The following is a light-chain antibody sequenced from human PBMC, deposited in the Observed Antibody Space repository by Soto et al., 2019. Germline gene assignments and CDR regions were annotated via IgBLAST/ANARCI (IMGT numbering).Light chain of an antibody. CDR2: DVS. CDR1: SSDVGGYNY. CDR3: SSYTSSSILVV. Sequence: QSALTQPASVSGSPGQSITISCTGTSSDVGGYNYVSWYQQHPGKAPKLTIYDVSNRPSGVSNRFSGSKSGNTASLTIPGLQAEDEADYYCSSYTSSSILVVFGGGTKLTVL. V-gene: IGLV2-14*01. J-gene: IGLJ2*01.